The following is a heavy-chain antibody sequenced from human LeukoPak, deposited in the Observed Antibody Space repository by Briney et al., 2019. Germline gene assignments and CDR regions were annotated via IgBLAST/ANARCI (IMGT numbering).Heavy chain of an antibody. Sequence: PGGSLRLSCAASGFTFDDYAMHWVRQAPGKGLEWVSGISWNSGSIGYADSVKGRFTISRDNAKNSLYLQMNSLRAEDTALYYCVKDSGSSWYGTERDDYWGQGTLVTVSS. D-gene: IGHD6-13*01. CDR1: GFTFDDYA. V-gene: IGHV3-9*01. CDR2: ISWNSGSI. CDR3: VKDSGSSWYGTERDDY. J-gene: IGHJ4*02.